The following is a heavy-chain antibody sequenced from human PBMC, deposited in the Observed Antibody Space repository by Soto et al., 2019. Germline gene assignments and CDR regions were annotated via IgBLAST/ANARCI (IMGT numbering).Heavy chain of an antibody. CDR1: GGSIRSSRHY. CDR3: ARLDSDILTGLLYSFDC. J-gene: IGHJ4*02. D-gene: IGHD3-9*01. CDR2: IYYSGST. Sequence: PSETLSLTCTVSGGSIRSSRHYWGWIRQPPGKGLEWIGSIYYSGSTYYNPSLKSRVTIPVDTSKNQSSLKLSSVTAADTAVYYCARLDSDILTGLLYSFDCWGQG. V-gene: IGHV4-39*01.